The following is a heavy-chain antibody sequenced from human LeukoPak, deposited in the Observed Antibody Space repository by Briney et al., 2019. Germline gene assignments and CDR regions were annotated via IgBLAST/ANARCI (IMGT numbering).Heavy chain of an antibody. V-gene: IGHV3-48*04. D-gene: IGHD5-24*01. CDR3: ARAPVDGYPPYYYYGMDV. Sequence: GGSLRLSCAASGFSFSGYWMRWVHQAPGKGLEWVSYISSSSSTIYYADSVKGRFTISRDNAKNSLYLQMNSLRAEDTAVYYCARAPVDGYPPYYYYGMDVWGQGTTVTVSS. J-gene: IGHJ6*02. CDR2: ISSSSSTI. CDR1: GFSFSGYW.